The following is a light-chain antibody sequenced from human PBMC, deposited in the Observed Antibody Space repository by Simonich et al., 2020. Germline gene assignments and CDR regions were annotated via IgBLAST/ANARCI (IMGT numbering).Light chain of an antibody. CDR2: AAS. Sequence: DIQLTQSPSFLSASVGDIVTITCRASQGISSYLAWYQQKPGKAPKRLIYAASTLQSRVPSRFSGSGSGTEFTLTISSLQPEEFATYYCQQLNSYPYTFGQGTKLEIK. CDR1: QGISSY. CDR3: QQLNSYPYT. V-gene: IGKV1-9*01. J-gene: IGKJ2*01.